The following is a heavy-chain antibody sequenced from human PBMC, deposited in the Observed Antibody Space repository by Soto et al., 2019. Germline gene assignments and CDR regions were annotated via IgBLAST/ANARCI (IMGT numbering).Heavy chain of an antibody. CDR1: GFTFSSYG. CDR2: ISYDGSNK. Sequence: QVQLVESGGGVVQPGRSLRLSCAASGFTFSSYGMHWVRQAPGKGLEWVAVISYDGSNKYYADSVKGRFTISRDNSKNTLYLQMNSLRAEDTAVYYCAKDADDYGDIWGQGTLVTVSS. V-gene: IGHV3-30*18. J-gene: IGHJ4*02. CDR3: AKDADDYGDI.